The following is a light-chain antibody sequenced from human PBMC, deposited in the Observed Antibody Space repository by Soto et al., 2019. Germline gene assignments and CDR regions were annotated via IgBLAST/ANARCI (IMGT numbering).Light chain of an antibody. CDR1: QTIGSNY. J-gene: IGKJ4*01. V-gene: IGKV3-20*01. CDR3: QQYGSSRLT. CDR2: GAS. Sequence: ESVLTQSPGTLSLSPGERATLSCRASQTIGSNYLAWYQQKPGQSPRVLIYGASIRVAGIPDRFSGSGSGTDFTLTISRLEPEDFAMYFCQQYGSSRLTFGGGTTVEIK.